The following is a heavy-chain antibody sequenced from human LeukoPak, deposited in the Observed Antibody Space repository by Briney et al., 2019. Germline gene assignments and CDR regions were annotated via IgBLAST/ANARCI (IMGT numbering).Heavy chain of an antibody. J-gene: IGHJ1*01. CDR1: GGSISSGDYY. Sequence: SETLSLTCTVSGGSISSGDYYWSWIRQPPGKGLEWIGYIYYSASTYYNPSLKSRVTISVDTSKNQFSLKLSSVTAADTAVYYCARGRLYCSSTSCYALYFQHWGQGTLVTVSS. CDR2: IYYSAST. CDR3: ARGRLYCSSTSCYALYFQH. V-gene: IGHV4-30-4*01. D-gene: IGHD2-2*01.